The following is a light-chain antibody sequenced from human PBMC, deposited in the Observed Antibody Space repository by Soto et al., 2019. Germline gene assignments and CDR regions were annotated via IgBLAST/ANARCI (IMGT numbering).Light chain of an antibody. V-gene: IGLV2-14*01. Sequence: QSALTQPASVSGSPGQSITISCTGTSSDVGGYNHVSWYQQHPGKAPKLIIYEVRNRPSGVSNRLSGSKSGNTASLTISGLQAEDEAEYYCSSYTNINTRACVFGTGTKLTVL. J-gene: IGLJ1*01. CDR1: SSDVGGYNH. CDR2: EVR. CDR3: SSYTNINTRACV.